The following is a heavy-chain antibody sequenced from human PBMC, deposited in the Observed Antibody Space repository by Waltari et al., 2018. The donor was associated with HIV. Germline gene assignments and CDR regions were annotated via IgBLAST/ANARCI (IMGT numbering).Heavy chain of an antibody. CDR2: LPPNRGGT. Sequence: QVQLVQSGAEVKKPGASVKVSCKASGYTFTGYYMPWVRQAPGKGLEWMAFLPPNRGGTNNAQKCQGRVTMTRDTSISTAYMELSRLRSDDTAVYYCARDQGGIAVAGTPGDYWGQGTLVTVSS. CDR1: GYTFTGYY. CDR3: ARDQGGIAVAGTPGDY. J-gene: IGHJ4*02. V-gene: IGHV1-2*02. D-gene: IGHD6-19*01.